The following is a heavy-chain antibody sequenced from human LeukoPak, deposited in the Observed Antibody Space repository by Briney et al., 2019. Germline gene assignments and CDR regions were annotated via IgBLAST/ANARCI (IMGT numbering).Heavy chain of an antibody. CDR2: INQSGST. Sequence: SEPLSLTCAVYGGSFSGYYWSWIRQPPGKGLEWIGEINQSGSTNYNPSLKSRVTISVDTSKTQFSLTLSSVTAADTAVYYCAGSRPHYYMDVWGKGTTVTVSS. CDR1: GGSFSGYY. J-gene: IGHJ6*03. V-gene: IGHV4-34*01. D-gene: IGHD1-26*01. CDR3: AGSRPHYYMDV.